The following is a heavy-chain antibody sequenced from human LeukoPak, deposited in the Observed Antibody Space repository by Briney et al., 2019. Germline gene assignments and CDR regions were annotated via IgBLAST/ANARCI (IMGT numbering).Heavy chain of an antibody. Sequence: GASVKVSCKASGYTFTAYYIHWLRQAPGQGLEWMGWINPNSGATKYAQEFQDRVTMTRNTSISTAYMGLSSLRSEDTAVYYCARGGAGTYCGGDCYWNYWGQGTLVTVSS. V-gene: IGHV1-2*02. J-gene: IGHJ4*02. CDR3: ARGGAGTYCGGDCYWNY. D-gene: IGHD2-21*02. CDR1: GYTFTAYY. CDR2: INPNSGAT.